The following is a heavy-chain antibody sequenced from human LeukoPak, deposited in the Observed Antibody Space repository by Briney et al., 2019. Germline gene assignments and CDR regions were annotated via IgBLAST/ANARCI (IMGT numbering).Heavy chain of an antibody. CDR2: ISAYNGNT. J-gene: IGHJ6*02. CDR1: GYTFTSYG. Sequence: ASVKVSCKASGYTFTSYGISWVRQAPGQGLEWMGWISAYNGNTNYAQKLQGRVTMTTDTSTGTAYMELRSLRSDDTAVYYCARETTSYGMDVWGQGTTVTVSS. V-gene: IGHV1-18*01. D-gene: IGHD1-1*01. CDR3: ARETTSYGMDV.